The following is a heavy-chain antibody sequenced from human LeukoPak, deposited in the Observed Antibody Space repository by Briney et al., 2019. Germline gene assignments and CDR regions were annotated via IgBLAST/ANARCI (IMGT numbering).Heavy chain of an antibody. CDR1: GYSISSAYY. V-gene: IGHV4-38-2*02. CDR2: IYHSGST. Sequence: SETLSLTCTVSGYSISSAYYWGWIRQPPGKGLEWIGSIYHSGSTYHNPSLKSRVNISVDTSKNQFSLKLSSVTAADTAVYYCARRELSGSDYFDYWGQGTLVTVSS. CDR3: ARRELSGSDYFDY. D-gene: IGHD3-10*01. J-gene: IGHJ4*02.